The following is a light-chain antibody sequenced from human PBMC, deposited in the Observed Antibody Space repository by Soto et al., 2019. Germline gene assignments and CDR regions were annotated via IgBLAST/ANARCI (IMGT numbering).Light chain of an antibody. Sequence: DIQLTQSPSFLSASVGDRVTITCRASQGISSYLAWYQQKPGKAPKLLIYAASTLQSGVPSRFSGSGSGTEFNLTISSLQPEDFATYYCQQLNSYPRTFGQGTKVDIK. CDR1: QGISSY. J-gene: IGKJ1*01. CDR2: AAS. CDR3: QQLNSYPRT. V-gene: IGKV1-9*01.